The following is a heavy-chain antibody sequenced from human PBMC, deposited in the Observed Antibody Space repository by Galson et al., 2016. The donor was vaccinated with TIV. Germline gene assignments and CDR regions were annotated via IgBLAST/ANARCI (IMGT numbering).Heavy chain of an antibody. CDR1: GFIFSSSV. CDR2: VVVGSGNT. CDR3: AAVGCRSTVCRWAYNGLDV. V-gene: IGHV1-58*01. D-gene: IGHD2-2*01. J-gene: IGHJ6*02. Sequence: SVKVSCKASGFIFSSSVVQWVRQARGQRLEWIGWVVVGSGNTNYAQKFQERVTITRDMSTSTAYMELTSLISEDTAVYYCAAVGCRSTVCRWAYNGLDVWGQGTTVTVSS.